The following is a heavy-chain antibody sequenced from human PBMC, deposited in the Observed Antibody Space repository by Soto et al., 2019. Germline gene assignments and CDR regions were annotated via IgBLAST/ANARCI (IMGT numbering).Heavy chain of an antibody. J-gene: IGHJ4*02. D-gene: IGHD2-2*01. CDR1: GGSFSGYY. CDR3: ARGYPGYFDY. CDR2: INHSGST. V-gene: IGHV4-34*01. Sequence: SETLSLTCAVYGGSFSGYYWSWIRQPPGKGLEWIGEINHSGSTNYNPSLKSRVTISVDTSKNQFSLKLSSVTAAGTAVYYCARGYPGYFDYWGQGTLVTVSS.